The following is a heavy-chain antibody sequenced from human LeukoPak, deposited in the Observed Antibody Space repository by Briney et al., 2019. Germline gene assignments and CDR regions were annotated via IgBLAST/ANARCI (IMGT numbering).Heavy chain of an antibody. Sequence: ASVTVSCKASGYTFTSYAMHWVRQAPGQRLEWMGWINAGNGNTKYSQKFQGRVTITRDTSASTAYMELSSLRSEDTAVYYCARGILGYCSSTSCYWGPRLHGQFDYWGQGTLVTVSS. CDR1: GYTFTSYA. V-gene: IGHV1-3*01. CDR2: INAGNGNT. J-gene: IGHJ4*02. CDR3: ARGILGYCSSTSCYWGPRLHGQFDY. D-gene: IGHD2-2*01.